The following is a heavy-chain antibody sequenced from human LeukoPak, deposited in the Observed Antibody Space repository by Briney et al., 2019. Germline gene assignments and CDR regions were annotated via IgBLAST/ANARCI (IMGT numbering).Heavy chain of an antibody. CDR1: GFTISRNY. CDR2: IYIDDTT. V-gene: IGHV3-53*01. J-gene: IGHJ4*02. D-gene: IGHD3-10*01. CDR3: AKGSSAGRPYYFDY. Sequence: GGSLRLSCAASGFTISRNYMSWVRQAQGRGLEWVSIIYIDDTTYYADSVRGRFTISRDISKNTLYLQMNSLRAEDTAMYYCAKGSSAGRPYYFDYWGQGTLVTVSS.